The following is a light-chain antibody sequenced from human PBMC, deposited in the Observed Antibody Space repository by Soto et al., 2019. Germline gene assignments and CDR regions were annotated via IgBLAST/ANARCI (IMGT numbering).Light chain of an antibody. CDR2: GAS. J-gene: IGKJ2*01. CDR1: QSVSSNS. Sequence: EIVLTQSPGTVSLSPGERVTLSCRASQSVSSNSLAWYQQKPGQAPRLLMSGASRRATGIPDGFSGSGAGTDFTLAISRLEPEDVAVYYCQQYGGSPHTFGQGTKLEIK. CDR3: QQYGGSPHT. V-gene: IGKV3-20*01.